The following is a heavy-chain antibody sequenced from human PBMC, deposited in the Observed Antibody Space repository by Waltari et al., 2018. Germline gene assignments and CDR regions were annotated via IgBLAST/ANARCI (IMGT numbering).Heavy chain of an antibody. CDR1: GGNFSSYA. J-gene: IGHJ3*02. CDR2: IIPIFGTA. V-gene: IGHV1-69*13. CDR3: ARVEQWPLGAFDI. Sequence: QVQLVQSGAEVKKPGSSVKVSCKASGGNFSSYAISWVRQAPGPGLAWMGRIIPIFGTANYAQKFQGRVTITADKSTSTAYMELSSLRSEDTAVYYCARVEQWPLGAFDIWGQGTMVTVSS. D-gene: IGHD6-19*01.